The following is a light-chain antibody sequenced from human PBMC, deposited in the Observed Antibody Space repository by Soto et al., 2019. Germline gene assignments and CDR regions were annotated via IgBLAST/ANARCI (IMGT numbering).Light chain of an antibody. J-gene: IGKJ5*01. CDR1: QSVSSY. CDR2: GAT. CDR3: QESDKWPPI. Sequence: IVWTQYQATLSLSPGERATLSCRASQSVSSYLAWYQQIPGQAPRLLIYGATTRATGIPARFSGSRSGTEFTLTISSLQSEDFALYYCQESDKWPPIFAQGTRLEIK. V-gene: IGKV3-15*01.